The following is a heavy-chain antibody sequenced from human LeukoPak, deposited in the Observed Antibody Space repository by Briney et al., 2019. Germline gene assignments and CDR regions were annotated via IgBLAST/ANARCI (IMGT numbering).Heavy chain of an antibody. CDR1: GGSFGGYY. CDR3: ASGTWFGDNLDY. CDR2: INHSGST. Sequence: SETLSLTCAVYGGSFGGYYWSWIRQPPGKGLEWIGEINHSGSTNYNPSLKSRVTISVDTSKNQFSLKLSSVTAADTAVYYCASGTWFGDNLDYWSQGTLVTVSS. D-gene: IGHD3-10*01. V-gene: IGHV4-34*01. J-gene: IGHJ4*02.